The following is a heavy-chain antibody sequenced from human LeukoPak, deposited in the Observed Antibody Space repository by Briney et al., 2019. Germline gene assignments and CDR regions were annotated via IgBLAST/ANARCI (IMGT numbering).Heavy chain of an antibody. CDR1: GFTFSSYA. Sequence: PGGSLRLSCAASGFTFSSYAMHWVRQAPGKGLEWVAVISYDGSNKYYADSVKGRFTIYRDNSKNTLYLQMNSLRAEDTAVYYCASSGWANPVWGQGTTVTVSS. D-gene: IGHD6-19*01. J-gene: IGHJ6*02. CDR2: ISYDGSNK. V-gene: IGHV3-30-3*01. CDR3: ASSGWANPV.